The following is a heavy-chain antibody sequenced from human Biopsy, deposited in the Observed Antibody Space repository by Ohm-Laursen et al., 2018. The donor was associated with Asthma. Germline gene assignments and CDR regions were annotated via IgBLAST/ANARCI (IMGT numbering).Heavy chain of an antibody. V-gene: IGHV4-34*01. CDR1: PGSFSGFF. CDR2: TNERGDT. J-gene: IGHJ6*02. Sequence: SETLSLTCDVYPGSFSGFFWTWIRQSPGKGLEWIGETNERGDTNNNPSLKSRVIISIDTYWNRVSLKLTSVTAADTAVYYCARGPELDVWGQGTTVTVPS. CDR3: ARGPELDV.